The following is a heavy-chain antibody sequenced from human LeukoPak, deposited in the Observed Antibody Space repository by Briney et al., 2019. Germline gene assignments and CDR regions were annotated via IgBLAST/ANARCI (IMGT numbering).Heavy chain of an antibody. D-gene: IGHD2-15*01. CDR1: GYTFTSYG. CDR3: ATRNFNCSGGSCYSNWFDP. V-gene: IGHV1-18*01. CDR2: ISAYNGNT. Sequence: ASVKVSCKASGYTFTSYGISWVRQAPGQGLEWMGSISAYNGNTNYAQKLQGRVTMTTDTSTSTAYMELRSLRSDDTAVYYCATRNFNCSGGSCYSNWFDPWGQGTLVTVSS. J-gene: IGHJ5*02.